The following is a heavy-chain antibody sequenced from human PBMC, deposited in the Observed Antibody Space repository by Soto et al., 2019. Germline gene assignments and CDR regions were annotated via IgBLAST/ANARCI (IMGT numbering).Heavy chain of an antibody. Sequence: SETLSLTCTVSGGSISSYYWSWIRQPPGKGLEWIGYIYYSGSTNYNPSIKSRITITEDTSKNQFSQKMSSVTAADTAVYYFARDQIIYTRYYGMDVWGQGTTVTVSS. D-gene: IGHD3-10*01. V-gene: IGHV4-59*01. J-gene: IGHJ6*02. CDR1: GGSISSYY. CDR3: ARDQIIYTRYYGMDV. CDR2: IYYSGST.